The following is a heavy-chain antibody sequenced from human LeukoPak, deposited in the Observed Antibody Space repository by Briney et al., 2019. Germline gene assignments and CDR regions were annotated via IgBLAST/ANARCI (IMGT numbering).Heavy chain of an antibody. Sequence: PSETLSLTCNVSGGSIGGSTYYWGWIRQPPGKGLEGIGNVYSTGSTYYNPSLKSRLTISVDTSTNQFSLNVNSVTAADTAVYYCARLVGRGERQQLMDYWGRGTLVTVSS. CDR3: ARLVGRGERQQLMDY. V-gene: IGHV4-39*01. J-gene: IGHJ4*02. D-gene: IGHD6-13*01. CDR1: GGSIGGSTYY. CDR2: VYSTGST.